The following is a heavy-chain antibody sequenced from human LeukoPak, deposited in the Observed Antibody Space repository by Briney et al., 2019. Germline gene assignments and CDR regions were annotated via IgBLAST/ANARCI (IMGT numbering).Heavy chain of an antibody. D-gene: IGHD5-18*01. Sequence: KPSETLSLTCTVSGGSISPYYWSWIRQPPGKGLEWIGYIYYTGSTDYNPSLKSPVTISADTSKNQFSLELRSVTAADTAVYYCARGLLTGGYDNWGQGTLVTVSS. CDR3: ARGLLTGGYDN. V-gene: IGHV4-59*01. CDR1: GGSISPYY. J-gene: IGHJ4*02. CDR2: IYYTGST.